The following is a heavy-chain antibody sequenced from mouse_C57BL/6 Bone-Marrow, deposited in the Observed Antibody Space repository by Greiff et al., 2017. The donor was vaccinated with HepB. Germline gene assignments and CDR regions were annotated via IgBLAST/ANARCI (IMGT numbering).Heavy chain of an antibody. J-gene: IGHJ3*01. V-gene: IGHV1-5*01. D-gene: IGHD2-5*01. Sequence: VQLQQSGTVLARPGASVKMSCKTSGYTFTSYWMHWVKQRPGQGLEWIGAIYPGNSDTSYNQKFKGKAKLTAVTSASTAYMELSSLTTEVSSVYYCPRENYSNCFAYWGQGTLVTVSA. CDR3: PRENYSNCFAY. CDR2: IYPGNSDT. CDR1: GYTFTSYW.